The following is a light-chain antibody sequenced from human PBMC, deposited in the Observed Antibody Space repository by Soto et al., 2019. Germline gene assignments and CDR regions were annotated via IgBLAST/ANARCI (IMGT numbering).Light chain of an antibody. CDR3: QSYDSSLGAWV. J-gene: IGLJ3*02. Sequence: QSVLTKPPSVSGAPGQRVTISCTGSSSNIGAGYDVHWYQQIPGTAPKLLIYLNNTRPSGVPDRFSGSKSGTSASLAITGLQAEDEADYYCQSYDSSLGAWVFGGGTKLTVL. V-gene: IGLV1-40*01. CDR2: LNN. CDR1: SSNIGAGYD.